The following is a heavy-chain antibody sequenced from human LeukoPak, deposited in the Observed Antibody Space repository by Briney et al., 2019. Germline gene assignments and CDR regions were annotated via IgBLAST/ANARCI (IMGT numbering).Heavy chain of an antibody. CDR2: INWNGGST. CDR1: GFTFDDYG. D-gene: IGHD2-2*02. CDR3: ATGYCSSTSCYTPLDY. Sequence: GGSLRLSCAPSGFTFDDYGMSWVRQAPGEGLGWVSGINWNGGSTGYADSVKGRFTISRDNAKNSLYLQMNSLRAEDTALYYCATGYCSSTSCYTPLDYWGQGTLVTVSS. J-gene: IGHJ4*02. V-gene: IGHV3-20*04.